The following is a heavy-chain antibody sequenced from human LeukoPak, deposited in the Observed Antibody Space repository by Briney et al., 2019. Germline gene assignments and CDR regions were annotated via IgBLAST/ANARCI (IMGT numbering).Heavy chain of an antibody. CDR2: IYYSGST. J-gene: IGHJ4*02. D-gene: IGHD6-19*01. V-gene: IGHV4-39*01. Sequence: SETLSLTCTVSGGSISSSSYYWGWIRQPPGKGLEWIGSIYYSGSTYYNPSLKSRVTISVDTSKNQFSLKLSSVTAADTAVYYCARSHSSGFGYWGQGTLVTVSS. CDR3: ARSHSSGFGY. CDR1: GGSISSSSYY.